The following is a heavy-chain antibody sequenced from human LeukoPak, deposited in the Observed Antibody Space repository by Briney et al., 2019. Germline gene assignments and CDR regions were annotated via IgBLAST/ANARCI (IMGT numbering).Heavy chain of an antibody. CDR2: INHSGST. D-gene: IGHD3-9*01. CDR1: GGSFSGYY. J-gene: IGHJ2*01. V-gene: IGHV4-34*01. CDR3: ARVPLGDILTDWYFDL. Sequence: SETLSLTCAVYGGSFSGYYWSWIRQPPGKGLEWIGEINHSGSTNYNPSLKSRVTISVDTSKNQFSPKLSSVTAADTAVYYCARVPLGDILTDWYFDLWGRGTLVTVSS.